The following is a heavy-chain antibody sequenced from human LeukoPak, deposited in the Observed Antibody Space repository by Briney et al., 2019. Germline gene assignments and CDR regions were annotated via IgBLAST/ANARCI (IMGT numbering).Heavy chain of an antibody. Sequence: ASVKVSCKASGYTFTSYDINWVRQATGQGLEWMGWMNPNSGNTGYAQKFQGRDTITRNTSISTAYMELSSLRSEDTAVYYCARYRPRGIAAAGDRGYYFDYWGQGTLVTVSS. CDR3: ARYRPRGIAAAGDRGYYFDY. CDR2: MNPNSGNT. J-gene: IGHJ4*02. D-gene: IGHD6-13*01. CDR1: GYTFTSYD. V-gene: IGHV1-8*01.